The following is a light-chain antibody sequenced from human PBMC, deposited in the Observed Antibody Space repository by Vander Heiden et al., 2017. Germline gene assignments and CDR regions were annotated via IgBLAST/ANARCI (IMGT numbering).Light chain of an antibody. J-gene: IGKJ2*01. Sequence: DIVMTQSPDSLAVSLGERATINCKSSQSVLYSSNNKNYLAWYQQKPGQPPKLLINWASTRESGVPDRFSGSASGTDFTLTISILHAEDVAVYCCQQEDITPYTFGPGTKLEIK. CDR3: QQEDITPYT. CDR1: QSVLYSSNNKNY. CDR2: WAS. V-gene: IGKV4-1*01.